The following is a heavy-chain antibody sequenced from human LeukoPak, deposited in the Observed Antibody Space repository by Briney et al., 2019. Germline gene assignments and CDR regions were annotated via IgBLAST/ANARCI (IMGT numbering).Heavy chain of an antibody. Sequence: GGSLRLSCAASGLTSSSYWMHWVRQAPGKGLVWVSRINSAGSSSSYADSVKGRFTISRDNAKNTLYLQMNSLRAEDTAVYYCARRSSSGWYVFDYWGRGTLVTVSS. D-gene: IGHD6-19*01. CDR3: ARRSSSGWYVFDY. CDR1: GLTSSSYW. CDR2: INSAGSSS. J-gene: IGHJ4*02. V-gene: IGHV3-74*01.